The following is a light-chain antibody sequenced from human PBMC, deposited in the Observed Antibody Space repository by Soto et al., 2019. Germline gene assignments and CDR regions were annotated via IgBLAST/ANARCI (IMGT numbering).Light chain of an antibody. Sequence: EIVMTQSPATLSVSPGERAILSCRASKSVNNNLAWYQQKPGQAPRLLIYGASTRATGIPDRFSGSGSGTEFTLSISSLQSEDFAIYYLQQYNNWPPLTFGGGTKVEIK. V-gene: IGKV3-15*01. CDR3: QQYNNWPPLT. CDR2: GAS. J-gene: IGKJ4*01. CDR1: KSVNNN.